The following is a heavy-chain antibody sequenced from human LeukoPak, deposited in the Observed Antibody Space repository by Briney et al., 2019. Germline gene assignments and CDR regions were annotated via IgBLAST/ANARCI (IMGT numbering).Heavy chain of an antibody. CDR2: ISFDGSNK. Sequence: GGSLRLSCAASGFTFSSYGMHWVRQAPGEGLEWVAVISFDGSNKYYADSVKGRFTISRGNSKNTLYLQMNSLRAEDTAVYYCAKDRAEKSPDAFDIWGQGTMVTVSS. CDR3: AKDRAEKSPDAFDI. J-gene: IGHJ3*02. V-gene: IGHV3-30*18. D-gene: IGHD3-10*01. CDR1: GFTFSSYG.